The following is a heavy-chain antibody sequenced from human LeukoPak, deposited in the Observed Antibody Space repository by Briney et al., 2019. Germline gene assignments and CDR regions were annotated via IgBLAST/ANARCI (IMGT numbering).Heavy chain of an antibody. D-gene: IGHD2-2*01. CDR1: GLTFAGHD. V-gene: IGHV3-23*01. CDR3: AKRFCSATRCFHFDY. CDR2: ISASGDNT. Sequence: GGSLRLSCAASGLTFAGHDMSWVRRAPGKGLEWVSTISASGDNTYYAGSVKGRFTISRDNSKNTLYLQMDSLRAEDTAVYYCAKRFCSATRCFHFDYWGQGTLVTVSS. J-gene: IGHJ4*02.